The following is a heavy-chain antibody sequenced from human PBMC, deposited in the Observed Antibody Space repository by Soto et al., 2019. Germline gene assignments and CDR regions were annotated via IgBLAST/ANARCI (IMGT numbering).Heavy chain of an antibody. CDR2: IKQDGSEK. J-gene: IGHJ4*02. Sequence: GESLKISCAASGFTFSSYWMSWVRQAPGKGLEWVANIKQDGSEKYYVDSVKGRFTISRDNAKNSLYLQMNSLRAEDTAVYYCARGVYYYDTYYFDYWGQGTLVTVSS. CDR3: ARGVYYYDTYYFDY. D-gene: IGHD3-22*01. CDR1: GFTFSSYW. V-gene: IGHV3-7*01.